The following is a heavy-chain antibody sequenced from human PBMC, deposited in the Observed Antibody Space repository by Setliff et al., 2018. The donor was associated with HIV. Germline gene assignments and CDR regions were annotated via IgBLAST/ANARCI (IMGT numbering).Heavy chain of an antibody. CDR2: MYYGGST. CDR1: GGSFRVYY. J-gene: IGHJ6*03. Sequence: PSETLSLTCTVSGGSFRVYYWTWVRQPPGKGLEWIGNMYYGGSTNSNPSLKSRVTMSIDASKNQFSLNLRSVTAADTATYYCARSDTAMVKTYYYYYMDVWGKGTTVTVSS. CDR3: ARSDTAMVKTYYYYYMDV. D-gene: IGHD5-18*01. V-gene: IGHV4-59*01.